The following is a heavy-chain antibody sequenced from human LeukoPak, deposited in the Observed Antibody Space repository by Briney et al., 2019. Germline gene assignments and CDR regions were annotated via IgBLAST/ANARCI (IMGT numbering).Heavy chain of an antibody. J-gene: IGHJ5*02. V-gene: IGHV3-33*01. CDR2: IWYDGSYK. CDR3: ARGGLMVTTRGDWFDP. CDR1: GFTFSSHG. D-gene: IGHD2-8*01. Sequence: PGGSLRLSCAASGFTFSSHGMHWVRQAPGKGPEWVAVIWYDGSYKYYADSVKGRFTVSRDNSKNTLYLQMNSLRAEDTAVYHCARGGLMVTTRGDWFDPWGQGTLVTVSS.